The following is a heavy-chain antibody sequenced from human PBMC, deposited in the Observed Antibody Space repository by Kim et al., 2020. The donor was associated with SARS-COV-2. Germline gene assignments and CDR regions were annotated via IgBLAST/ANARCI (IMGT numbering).Heavy chain of an antibody. CDR2: IDPNDSDT. CDR3: ALIVVVSTTTPDF. Sequence: FTYSGVNWVSQMPGKGLEWMGRIDPNDSDTTYSPAFEGHVTFSVDKSISTAYLHWSSLKASDSAMYYCALIVVVSTTTPDFWGQGTLLTVS. J-gene: IGHJ4*02. V-gene: IGHV5-10-1*01. D-gene: IGHD2-21*01. CDR1: FTYSG.